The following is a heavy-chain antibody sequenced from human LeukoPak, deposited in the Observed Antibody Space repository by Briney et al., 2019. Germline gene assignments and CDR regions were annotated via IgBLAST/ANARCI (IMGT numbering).Heavy chain of an antibody. CDR3: ARCTGGTCYLPLDY. CDR1: GFTFSSYA. D-gene: IGHD2-15*01. CDR2: ISGSGGST. Sequence: PGGSLRLSCAASGFTFSSYAMSWVRQAPGKGLEWVSAISGSGGSTYYADSMKGRFTISRDNSKNTLYLQMNSLRAEDTALYYCARCTGGTCYLPLDYWGQGTLVTVSS. J-gene: IGHJ4*02. V-gene: IGHV3-23*01.